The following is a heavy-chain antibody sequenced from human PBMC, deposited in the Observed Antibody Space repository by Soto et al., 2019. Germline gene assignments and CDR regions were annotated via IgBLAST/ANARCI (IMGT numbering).Heavy chain of an antibody. D-gene: IGHD6-13*01. J-gene: IGHJ6*03. CDR1: GFTFSSYG. Sequence: GGSLRLSCAASGFTFSSYGMHWVRQAPGKGLEWVAVIWYDGSNKYYADSVKGRFTISRDNSKNTLYLQMNSLRAEDTAVYYCARTSTAAAGTPNYYYYYYMDVWGKGTTVTVSS. CDR2: IWYDGSNK. CDR3: ARTSTAAAGTPNYYYYYYMDV. V-gene: IGHV3-33*01.